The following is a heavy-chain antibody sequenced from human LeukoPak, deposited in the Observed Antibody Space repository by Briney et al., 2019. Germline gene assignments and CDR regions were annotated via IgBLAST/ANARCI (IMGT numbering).Heavy chain of an antibody. CDR2: ISHSGST. CDR1: GNSISSYY. CDR3: AARDYNILTGSDDY. D-gene: IGHD3-9*01. Sequence: SETLSLTCTVSGNSISSYYWSWIRQPPEKGLEWIGEISHSGSTNYNPSLKTRVTISVDTSKNQFSLKLTSVTAADTAVYYCAARDYNILTGSDDYWGQGTLVTVSS. V-gene: IGHV4-34*01. J-gene: IGHJ4*02.